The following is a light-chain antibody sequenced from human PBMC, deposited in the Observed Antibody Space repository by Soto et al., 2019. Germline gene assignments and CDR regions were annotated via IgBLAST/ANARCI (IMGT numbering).Light chain of an antibody. CDR2: GEX. V-gene: IGKV3-20*01. CDR1: QGISSSY. J-gene: IGKJ5*01. CDR3: RHYYGTSPST. Sequence: EIVLTQCPGTLSLSPGERATLPCRASQGISSSYTAWYKQKPGQATRLLXXGEXSRATGILDRFIGSESGTDFTLTISRLKPEDFALYYCRHYYGTSPSTFGQGTRLDIK.